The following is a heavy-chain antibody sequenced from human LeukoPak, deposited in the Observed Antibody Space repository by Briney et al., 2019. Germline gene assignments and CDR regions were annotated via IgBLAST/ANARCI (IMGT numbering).Heavy chain of an antibody. J-gene: IGHJ4*02. CDR1: GITVSSHF. CDR3: ARRAGAYSHPYDY. CDR2: LYSTDSGGRD. D-gene: IGHD4/OR15-4a*01. Sequence: GGSLRLSCAASGITVSSHFMSWVRQAPGKGLESVSLLYSTDSGGRDYHADSVRGRFTVSRDISKNTMYLQMNNLRAEDTAVYYCARRAGAYSHPYDYWGQGTLVTVSS. V-gene: IGHV3-66*04.